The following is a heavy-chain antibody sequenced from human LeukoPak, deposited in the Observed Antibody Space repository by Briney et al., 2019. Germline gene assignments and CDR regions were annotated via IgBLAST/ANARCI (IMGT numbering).Heavy chain of an antibody. D-gene: IGHD5-18*01. J-gene: IGHJ4*02. CDR1: VVPIKTCCYF. CDR2: KYYSRST. CDR3: ARGRSYGFDFDS. V-gene: IGHV4-61*03. Sequence: PSEPLSLTCDVSVVPIKTCCYFWPWIRQPPGKGLEWNGYKYYSRSTRYHSSLRSRLTISLDSSKNHFSLRLTSVTAGDRAVYYCARGRSYGFDFDSWGPGTLVIVSS.